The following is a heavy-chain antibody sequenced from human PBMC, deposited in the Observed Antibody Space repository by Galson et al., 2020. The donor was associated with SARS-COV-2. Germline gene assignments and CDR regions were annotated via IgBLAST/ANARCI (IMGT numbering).Heavy chain of an antibody. J-gene: IGHJ3*02. D-gene: IGHD2-2*01. CDR1: GFTFTSSA. V-gene: IGHV1-58*02. CDR2: IVVGNGNT. Sequence: ASVKVSCKASGFTFTSSAMQWVRQARGQRLEWIGWIVVGNGNTNYAQKFQERVTITRDMSTSTAYMELSSLRSEDTAVYYCAAPYCSSTSCYDAFDIWGQGTMVTVSS. CDR3: AAPYCSSTSCYDAFDI.